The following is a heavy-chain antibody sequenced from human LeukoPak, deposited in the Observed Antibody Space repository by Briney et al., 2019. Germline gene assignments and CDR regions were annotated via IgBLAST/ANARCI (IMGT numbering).Heavy chain of an antibody. CDR1: GFTVSDNY. CDR2: IYSYGST. J-gene: IGHJ5*02. CDR3: ARDSTDAARRYNWFDP. Sequence: GGSLRLSCAASGFTVSDNYMSWGRQAPGKGVEWVSVIYSYGSTYYADSVKGRFTISRDNSKNTLYLQMNSLRAEDTAVYYCARDSTDAARRYNWFDPWGQGTLVTVSS. V-gene: IGHV3-66*01. D-gene: IGHD6-6*01.